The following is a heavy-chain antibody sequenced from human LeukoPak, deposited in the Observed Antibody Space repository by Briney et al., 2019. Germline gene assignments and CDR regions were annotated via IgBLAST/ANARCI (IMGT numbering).Heavy chain of an antibody. Sequence: GGSLRLSCVASGYTFSSYAMHWVRQAPGKGLEYVSAISSNGGSTYYANSVKGRFTISRDNSKNTPYLQMGSLRAEDMAVYYCARDRGAGVATINAFDIWGQGTMVTVSS. V-gene: IGHV3-64*01. CDR3: ARDRGAGVATINAFDI. CDR2: ISSNGGST. D-gene: IGHD5-24*01. CDR1: GYTFSSYA. J-gene: IGHJ3*02.